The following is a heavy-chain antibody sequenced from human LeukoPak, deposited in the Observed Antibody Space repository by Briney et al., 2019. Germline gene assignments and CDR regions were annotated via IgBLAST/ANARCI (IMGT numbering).Heavy chain of an antibody. CDR1: GFTFSSYG. J-gene: IGHJ4*02. CDR3: ARVSIDCSGGSCYHRPDY. CDR2: IWYDGSNK. Sequence: PGGSLRLSCAASGFTFSSYGMHWVRQAPGKGLEWVAVIWYDGSNKYYADSVKGRFTISRGNSKNTLYLQMNSLRAEDTAVYYCARVSIDCSGGSCYHRPDYWGQGTLVTVSS. D-gene: IGHD2-15*01. V-gene: IGHV3-33*01.